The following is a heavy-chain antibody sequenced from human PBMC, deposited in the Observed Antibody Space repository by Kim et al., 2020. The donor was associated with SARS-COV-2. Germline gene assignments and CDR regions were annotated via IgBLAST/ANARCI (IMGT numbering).Heavy chain of an antibody. D-gene: IGHD5-12*01. V-gene: IGHV3-23*01. J-gene: IGHJ4*02. Sequence: DSVRGRFTDSRDNAKNTLYLGMNGLRAEDTAVYYCAKARHSGYDVLGDHWGRGTLVTVSS. CDR3: AKARHSGYDVLGDH.